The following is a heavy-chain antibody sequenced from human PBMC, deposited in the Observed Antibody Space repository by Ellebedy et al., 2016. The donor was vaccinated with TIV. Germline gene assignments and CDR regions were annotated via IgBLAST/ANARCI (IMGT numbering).Heavy chain of an antibody. CDR2: IIPIFGTA. V-gene: IGHV1-69*13. Sequence: ASVKVSCKASGYTFTGYYMHWVRQAPGQGLEWMGGIIPIFGTANYAQKFQGRVTITADESTSTAYMELSSLRSEDTAVYYCARDLRGYSGYDPMRHPYYYYGMDVWGQGTTVTVSS. CDR1: GYTFTGYY. J-gene: IGHJ6*02. CDR3: ARDLRGYSGYDPMRHPYYYYGMDV. D-gene: IGHD5-12*01.